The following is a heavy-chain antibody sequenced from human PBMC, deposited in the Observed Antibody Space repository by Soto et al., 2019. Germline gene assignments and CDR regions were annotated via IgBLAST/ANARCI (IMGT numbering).Heavy chain of an antibody. CDR3: ARGFSAGKRSPPDF. Sequence: LRLSCAGSGFTFSSFAMSWVRQAPGKGLDWVSAISGSGGSTYSADSVKGRFTISRDNSKNTLYLQMSSLRAEDTAVYYCARGFSAGKRSPPDFWGQGSLVTVSS. V-gene: IGHV3-23*01. CDR1: GFTFSSFA. CDR2: ISGSGGST. D-gene: IGHD6-13*01. J-gene: IGHJ4*02.